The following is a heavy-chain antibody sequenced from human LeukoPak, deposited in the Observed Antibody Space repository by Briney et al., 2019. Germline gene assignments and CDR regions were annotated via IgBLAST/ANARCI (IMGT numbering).Heavy chain of an antibody. CDR1: GGSISSYY. J-gene: IGHJ4*02. V-gene: IGHV4-59*01. CDR3: ARAEWELPYFDY. D-gene: IGHD1-26*01. Sequence: PSETLSLTCTVSGGSISSYYWGWIRQPPGKGLEWIGYIYYSGSTNYNPSLKSRVTISVDTSKNQFSLKLSSVTAADTAVYYCARAEWELPYFDYWGQGTLVTVSS. CDR2: IYYSGST.